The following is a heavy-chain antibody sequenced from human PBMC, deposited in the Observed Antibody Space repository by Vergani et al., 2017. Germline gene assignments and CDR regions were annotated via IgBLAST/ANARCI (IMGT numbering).Heavy chain of an antibody. J-gene: IGHJ3*01. CDR3: ASGVHGSENGGALQL. CDR2: IYPGDYDV. V-gene: IGHV5-51*01. Sequence: EKQLVQSGSETKKPGESLKISCQAFGYIFSNFWIGWVRQRPGRGLEWMGIIYPGDYDVKSNPTFRGQVIFSVDTSVNTAYLQWRSLQASDTARYFCASGVHGSENGGALQLWGQGTNITVSS. CDR1: GYIFSNFW. D-gene: IGHD3-10*01.